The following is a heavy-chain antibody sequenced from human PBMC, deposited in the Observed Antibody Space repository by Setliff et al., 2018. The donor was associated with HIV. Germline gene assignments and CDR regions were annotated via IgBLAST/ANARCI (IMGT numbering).Heavy chain of an antibody. CDR2: IYPGDSDI. V-gene: IGHV5-51*01. Sequence: PGESLKISCKASGYNFATYYIVWVRQMPGKGLEWMGIIYPGDSDIRYSPSFQGQVTISADKAISTAYLQWSSLKASDTGMYYCARAGRGGGSYWTFDYWGQGTLVTV. J-gene: IGHJ4*02. CDR1: GYNFATYY. CDR3: ARAGRGGGSYWTFDY. D-gene: IGHD1-26*01.